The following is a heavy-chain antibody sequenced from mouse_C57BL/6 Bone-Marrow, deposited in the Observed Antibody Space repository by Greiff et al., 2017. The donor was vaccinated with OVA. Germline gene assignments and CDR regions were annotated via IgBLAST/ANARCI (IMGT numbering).Heavy chain of an antibody. CDR2: ISDGGSYT. J-gene: IGHJ1*03. D-gene: IGHD2-10*02. CDR1: GFTFSSYA. Sequence: EVQRVESGGGLVKPGGSLKLSCAASGFTFSSYAMSWVRQTPEKRLEWVATISDGGSYTYYPDNVKGRFTISRDNDKNNLYLQMSHLKSEDTAMYYCARDRYGNYWYFDVWGTGTTVTVSS. V-gene: IGHV5-4*01. CDR3: ARDRYGNYWYFDV.